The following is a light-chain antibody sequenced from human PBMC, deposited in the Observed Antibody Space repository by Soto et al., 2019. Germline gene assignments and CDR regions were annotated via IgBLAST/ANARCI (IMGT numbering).Light chain of an antibody. V-gene: IGKV3-20*01. CDR1: QTVSRSY. CDR3: QQHDNLPIT. Sequence: ESVLTQSPGALSLSPGERATLSCRASQTVSRSYLAWYHQKPGQAPRLLIYGASTRATGIPDRFSGSGSGTDFTLTISRLEPADSAVYYCQQHDNLPITFGQGTRLEIK. J-gene: IGKJ5*01. CDR2: GAS.